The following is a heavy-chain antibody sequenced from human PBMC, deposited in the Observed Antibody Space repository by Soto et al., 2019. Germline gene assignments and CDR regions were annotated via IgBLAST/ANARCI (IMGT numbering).Heavy chain of an antibody. CDR2: IYYTGSA. V-gene: IGHV4-30-4*01. J-gene: IGHJ4*02. Sequence: QVQLQESGPGLVKPSQTLSLTCTLSGGSISSPDHYWSWIRQPPGQGLEWIGYIYYTGSAYYNPSLKSRLTMSVDTSRNQFSLKLNSVTAADTAVYYCVRGAYIGGKRFDYWGQGTLVTVSS. CDR1: GGSISSPDHY. CDR3: VRGAYIGGKRFDY. D-gene: IGHD2-15*01.